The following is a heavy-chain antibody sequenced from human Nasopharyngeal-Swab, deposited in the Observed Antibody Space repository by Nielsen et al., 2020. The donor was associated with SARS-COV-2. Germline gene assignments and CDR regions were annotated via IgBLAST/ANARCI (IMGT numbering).Heavy chain of an antibody. CDR3: AREDTAMGEIFDY. Sequence: SETLSLTCAVYGGSFSGYYWSWIRQHPGKGLEWIGEINHSGSTNYNPSLKSRVTISVDTSKNQFSLKLSSVTAADTAVYYCAREDTAMGEIFDYWGQGTLVTVSS. J-gene: IGHJ4*02. CDR1: GGSFSGYY. D-gene: IGHD5-18*01. V-gene: IGHV4-34*01. CDR2: INHSGST.